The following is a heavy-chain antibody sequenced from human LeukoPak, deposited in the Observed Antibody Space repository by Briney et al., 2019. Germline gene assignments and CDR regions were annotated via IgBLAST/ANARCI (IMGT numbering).Heavy chain of an antibody. V-gene: IGHV3-48*03. CDR3: ARDEGATTAFDI. CDR2: ISSSGSTI. Sequence: GGSLRLSCAASGFTFSSYEMNWVRQAPGKGLEWVSYISSSGSTIYYADSMKGRFTISRDNAKNSLYLQMNSLRAEDTAVYYCARDEGATTAFDIWGQGTMVTVSS. D-gene: IGHD1-26*01. CDR1: GFTFSSYE. J-gene: IGHJ3*02.